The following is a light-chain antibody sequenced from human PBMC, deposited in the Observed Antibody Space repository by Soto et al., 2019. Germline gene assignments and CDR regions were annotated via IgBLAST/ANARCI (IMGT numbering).Light chain of an antibody. J-gene: IGLJ1*01. Sequence: QSALTQPPSVSGAPGQRVTISCTGSSSNIGAGYDVHWYQQLPGTAPKLLIYGNSNRPSGVPDRFSGSKSGTSASLAITGLQPEDEADYYCQSYDSSLSGYVFGTGTKLTVL. CDR2: GNS. CDR3: QSYDSSLSGYV. CDR1: SSNIGAGYD. V-gene: IGLV1-40*01.